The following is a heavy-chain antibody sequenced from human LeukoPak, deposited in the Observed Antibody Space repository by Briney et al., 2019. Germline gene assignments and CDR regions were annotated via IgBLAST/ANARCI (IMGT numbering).Heavy chain of an antibody. V-gene: IGHV3-15*01. CDR2: IKSKPDGATT. CDR3: TTDYGSGSYRYFNY. Sequence: PGGSLRLSCAASGFTFSTYWMSWVRQAPGKGLEWVGRIKSKPDGATTDYAAPVKGTFTISRDDSKNTVYLQMNSLKTEDTAVYYCTTDYGSGSYRYFNYWGQGTLVTVSS. CDR1: GFTFSTYW. D-gene: IGHD3-10*01. J-gene: IGHJ4*02.